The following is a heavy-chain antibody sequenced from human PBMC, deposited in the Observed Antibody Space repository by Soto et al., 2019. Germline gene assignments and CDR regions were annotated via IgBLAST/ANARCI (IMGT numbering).Heavy chain of an antibody. CDR3: AKDIGSGGYSSGGSSYFDY. Sequence: EVQLVESAGGLVQPGRSLRLSCAASGFTFDDYAMHWVRQAPGKGLEWVSGISWNSGSIGYADSVKGRFTISRDNAKNSLYLQMNSLRAEDTALYYCAKDIGSGGYSSGGSSYFDYWGQGTLVTVSS. CDR2: ISWNSGSI. V-gene: IGHV3-9*01. CDR1: GFTFDDYA. D-gene: IGHD6-19*01. J-gene: IGHJ4*02.